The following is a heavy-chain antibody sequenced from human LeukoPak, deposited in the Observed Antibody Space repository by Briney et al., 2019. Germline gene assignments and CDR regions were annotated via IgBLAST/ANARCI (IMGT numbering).Heavy chain of an antibody. CDR1: GFTFDDYA. CDR2: ISGDGGRT. J-gene: IGHJ4*02. V-gene: IGHV3-43*02. D-gene: IGHD3-22*01. Sequence: GGSLRLFCAASGFTFDDYAMHWVRQAPGKGLEWVSLISGDGGRTYYADSVKGRFTISRDNSKNSLYLQMNSLRTEDTAFYYCAKDKDSSGYCATDWGQGTLVTVSS. CDR3: AKDKDSSGYCATD.